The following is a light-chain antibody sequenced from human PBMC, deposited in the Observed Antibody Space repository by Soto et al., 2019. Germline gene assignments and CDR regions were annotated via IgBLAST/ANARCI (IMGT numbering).Light chain of an antibody. V-gene: IGLV2-14*01. Sequence: QSVLTQPASVSESLGQSITISCTGTSRDVGGYNYVSWYQQHPGKAPKLMIYDVNNRPSGISNRFSGSKSGNTASLTISGLQAEDEADYYCSSFTSSTSLVVFGGGTKVTVL. J-gene: IGLJ3*02. CDR2: DVN. CDR1: SRDVGGYNY. CDR3: SSFTSSTSLVV.